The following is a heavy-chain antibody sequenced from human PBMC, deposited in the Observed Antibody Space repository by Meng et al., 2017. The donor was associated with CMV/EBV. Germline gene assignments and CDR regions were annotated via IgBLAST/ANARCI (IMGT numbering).Heavy chain of an antibody. D-gene: IGHD4-11*01. J-gene: IGHJ5*02. Sequence: SVQVSCKASGYTFTGYYMHWVRQAPGQGLEWMGRIIPILGIANYAQKFQGRVTITADKSTSTAYMELSSLRSEDTAVYYCARDKTPQYNWFDPWGQGTLVTVSS. CDR1: GYTFTGYY. CDR3: ARDKTPQYNWFDP. CDR2: IIPILGIA. V-gene: IGHV1-69*04.